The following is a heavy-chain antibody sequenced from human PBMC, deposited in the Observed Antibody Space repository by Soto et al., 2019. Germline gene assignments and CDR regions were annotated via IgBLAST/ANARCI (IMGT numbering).Heavy chain of an antibody. V-gene: IGHV3-23*01. D-gene: IGHD2-2*01. CDR2: ISGSGGSS. CDR3: AKKSTDSSGYSDY. CDR1: GFTVSNYA. Sequence: PGGSLRLSCATSGFTVSNYAMSWVRQAPGKGLEWVSGISGSGGSSYYAGSVKGRFTISRDNSKNTLNLQMDSLRAEDTAVYYRAKKSTDSSGYSDYWGQGTVVTVSS. J-gene: IGHJ4*02.